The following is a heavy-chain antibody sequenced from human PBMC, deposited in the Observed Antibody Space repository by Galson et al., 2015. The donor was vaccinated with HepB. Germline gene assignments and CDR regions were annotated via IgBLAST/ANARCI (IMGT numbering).Heavy chain of an antibody. D-gene: IGHD3-3*01. CDR1: GFTFSSYW. CDR3: AREGRFLEWLLYPTDYFDY. Sequence: SLRLSCAASGFTFSSYWMSWVRQAPGKGLEWVANIKQDGSEKYYVDSVKGRFTISRDNAKNSLYLQMNSLRAEDTAVYYCAREGRFLEWLLYPTDYFDYWGQGTLVTVSS. J-gene: IGHJ4*02. CDR2: IKQDGSEK. V-gene: IGHV3-7*01.